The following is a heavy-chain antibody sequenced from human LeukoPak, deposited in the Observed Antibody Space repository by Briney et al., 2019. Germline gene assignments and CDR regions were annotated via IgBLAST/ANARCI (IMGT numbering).Heavy chain of an antibody. J-gene: IGHJ6*02. Sequence: ASVKVSCKASGYTFTSYDINWVRQATGQGLEWMGWMNPNSGNTGYAQKFQGRVTMTRNTSISTAYMELSSLRSEDTAVYYCARCERYLDWSYTDYYYYGMDVWGQGTTVTVSS. CDR3: ARCERYLDWSYTDYYYYGMDV. D-gene: IGHD3-9*01. CDR2: MNPNSGNT. V-gene: IGHV1-8*01. CDR1: GYTFTSYD.